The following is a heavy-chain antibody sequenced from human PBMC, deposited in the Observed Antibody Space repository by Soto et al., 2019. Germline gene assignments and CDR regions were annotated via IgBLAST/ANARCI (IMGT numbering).Heavy chain of an antibody. J-gene: IGHJ4*02. CDR2: IYYSGST. CDR1: GGSISSSSYY. V-gene: IGHV4-39*01. Sequence: SETLSLTCTVSGGSISSSSYYWGWIRQPPGKGLEWIGSIYYSGSTYYNPSLKSRVTISVDTSKNQFSLKLSSVTAADTAVYYCAGTAPGGRAVAAPYYFDYWGQGTLVTVSS. D-gene: IGHD6-19*01. CDR3: AGTAPGGRAVAAPYYFDY.